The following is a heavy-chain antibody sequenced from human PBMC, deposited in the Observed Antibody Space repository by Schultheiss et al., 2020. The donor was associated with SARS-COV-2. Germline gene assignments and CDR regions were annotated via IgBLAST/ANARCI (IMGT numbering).Heavy chain of an antibody. V-gene: IGHV3-30*03. CDR3: ARELGIWSSFDY. CDR2: ISYDGSDK. D-gene: IGHD7-27*01. Sequence: GGSLRLSCAASGFTFSSYGMHWVRQAPGKGLEWVAVISYDGSDKYYADSVKGRFTISRDNSKSTLYLQMNSLRAEDTAVYYCARELGIWSSFDYWGQGTLVTVSS. J-gene: IGHJ4*02. CDR1: GFTFSSYG.